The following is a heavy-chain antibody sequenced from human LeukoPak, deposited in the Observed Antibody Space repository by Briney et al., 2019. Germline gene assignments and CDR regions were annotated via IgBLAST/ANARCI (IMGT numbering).Heavy chain of an antibody. CDR1: GGSISSGDYY. J-gene: IGHJ4*02. V-gene: IGHV4-30-4*02. CDR2: IYYSGST. D-gene: IGHD5-18*01. CDR3: AREISYHGNYFDY. Sequence: PSETLSLTCTVSGGSISSGDYYWSWIRQPPGKGLEWIGYIYYSGSTYYNPSLKSRVTISVDTSKNQFSLKLSSVTAADTAVYYCAREISYHGNYFDYWGQGTLVTVSS.